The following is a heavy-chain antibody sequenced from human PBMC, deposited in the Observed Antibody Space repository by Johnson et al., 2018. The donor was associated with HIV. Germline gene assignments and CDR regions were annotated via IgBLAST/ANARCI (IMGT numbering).Heavy chain of an antibody. Sequence: MLLVESGGGVVRPGGSLRLPCAASGFTFDYYGMSWVRPAPGKGLEWVSGLTWNGGSPGYAAPLKGRFTFSRDNARNALFLQMNSLRAEDTALYYCARDESGSSWAFDIWGQGTMVTVSS. D-gene: IGHD6-13*01. CDR3: ARDESGSSWAFDI. V-gene: IGHV3-20*04. J-gene: IGHJ3*02. CDR1: GFTFDYYG. CDR2: LTWNGGSP.